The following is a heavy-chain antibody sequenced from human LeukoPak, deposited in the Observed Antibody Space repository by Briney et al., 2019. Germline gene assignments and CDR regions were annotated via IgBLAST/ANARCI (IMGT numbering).Heavy chain of an antibody. CDR1: GFTFSGYV. Sequence: GGSLRLSCAASGFTFSGYVMTWVRQAPGRGLEWVSFISSSSSYMYYADSVKGRFTISRDNAKNSLYLQMNSLRAEDTAVYYCARNLAVAATGDWFDPWGQGTLVTVSS. CDR2: ISSSSSYM. D-gene: IGHD6-19*01. CDR3: ARNLAVAATGDWFDP. V-gene: IGHV3-21*01. J-gene: IGHJ5*02.